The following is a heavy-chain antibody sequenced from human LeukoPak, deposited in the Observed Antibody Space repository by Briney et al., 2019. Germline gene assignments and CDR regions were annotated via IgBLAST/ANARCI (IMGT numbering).Heavy chain of an antibody. CDR1: GFSVSGKF. J-gene: IGHJ4*02. CDR3: ASGDGYLQPY. CDR2: IHYDGKI. V-gene: IGHV3-53*01. Sequence: GGSLRLSCAASGFSVSGKFMSWVRQAPGKGLEWVSIIHYDGKIRYAGSVGGRFTIYRDDSENTLFFQMNSLRVDDTAVYFCASGDGYLQPYWGQGTLVTVSS. D-gene: IGHD2-21*01.